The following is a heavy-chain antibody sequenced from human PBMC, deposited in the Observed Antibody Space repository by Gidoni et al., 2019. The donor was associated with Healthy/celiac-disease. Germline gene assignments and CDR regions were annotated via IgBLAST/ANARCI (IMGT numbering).Heavy chain of an antibody. CDR1: GFTFSSYS. V-gene: IGHV3-21*01. CDR2: ISSSSSYI. J-gene: IGHJ3*02. Sequence: EVQLVESGGGLVKPGGSLRLSCAASGFTFSSYSMNWVRQAPGKGLEWVSSISSSSSYIYYADSVKGRFTISRENAKNSLYLQMNSLRAEDTAVYYCARDTAPSGAFDIWGQGTMVTVSS. CDR3: ARDTAPSGAFDI.